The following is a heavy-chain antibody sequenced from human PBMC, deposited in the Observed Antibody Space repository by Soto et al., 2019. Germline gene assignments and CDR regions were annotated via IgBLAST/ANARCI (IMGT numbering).Heavy chain of an antibody. CDR3: AKERGGLDAVDI. CDR1: GFTSSSFV. CDR2: ISSDGNNQ. V-gene: IGHV3-30*18. Sequence: QVQLVESGGGVVQPGTSLRLSCAASGFTSSSFVIHWVRQAPGKGLEWLAVISSDGNNQYYADSVKGRFTISRDNSKKTLYLQVNSLRAEDTAVYFCAKERGGLDAVDIWGKGTMVTVS. J-gene: IGHJ3*02. D-gene: IGHD3-10*01.